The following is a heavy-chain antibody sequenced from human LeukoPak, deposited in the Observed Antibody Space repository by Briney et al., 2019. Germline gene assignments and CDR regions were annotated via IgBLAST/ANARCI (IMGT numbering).Heavy chain of an antibody. Sequence: GASVTVSCKASGGTFSSYAISWVRQAPGQVLEWMGRIIPIFGTANYAQKFQGRVTITTDESTSTAYMELSRLRSEDTAVYYCAARGGVRGVISFYWGQGTLVTVSS. J-gene: IGHJ4*02. CDR1: GGTFSSYA. V-gene: IGHV1-69*05. D-gene: IGHD3-10*01. CDR3: AARGGVRGVISFY. CDR2: IIPIFGTA.